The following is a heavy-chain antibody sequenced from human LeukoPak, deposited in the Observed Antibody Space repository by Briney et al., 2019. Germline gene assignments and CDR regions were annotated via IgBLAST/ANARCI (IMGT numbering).Heavy chain of an antibody. CDR3: ARRGGSGRSFDY. V-gene: IGHV4-39*01. J-gene: IGHJ4*02. D-gene: IGHD3-10*01. CDR2: IYSSGST. Sequence: SETLSLTCTVSGGSISSSSYYWGWIRQPPGEGLEWIGSIYSSGSTYYNPSLKSRVTISVDTSKNQFSLKLSSVPAADTAVYYCARRGGSGRSFDYWGQGILVTVSS. CDR1: GGSISSSSYY.